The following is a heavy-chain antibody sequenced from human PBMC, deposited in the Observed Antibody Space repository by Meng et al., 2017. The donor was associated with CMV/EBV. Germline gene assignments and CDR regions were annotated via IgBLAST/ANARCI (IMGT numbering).Heavy chain of an antibody. Sequence: SGSYYWSWIRQPPGKGLEWIGYIYYSGSTNYNPSLKSRVTISVDTSKKQFSLKLSSVTAADTAVYYCARGNHDFWSGYYKSPDFDYWGQGTLVTVSS. V-gene: IGHV4-61*01. J-gene: IGHJ4*02. CDR1: SGSYY. D-gene: IGHD3-3*01. CDR2: IYYSGST. CDR3: ARGNHDFWSGYYKSPDFDY.